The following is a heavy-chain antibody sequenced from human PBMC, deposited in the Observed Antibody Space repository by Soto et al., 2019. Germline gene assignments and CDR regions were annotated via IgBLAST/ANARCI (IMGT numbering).Heavy chain of an antibody. CDR3: ATTKKDYYYYGMDV. CDR2: IYSGGST. J-gene: IGHJ6*02. V-gene: IGHV3-53*01. CDR1: GFTVSSNY. Sequence: GGSLRLSCAASGFTVSSNYMSWVRQAPGKGLEWVSVIYSGGSTYYADSVKGRFTISRDNSKNTLYLQMNSLRAEDTAVYYCATTKKDYYYYGMDVWGQGTTVTVSS.